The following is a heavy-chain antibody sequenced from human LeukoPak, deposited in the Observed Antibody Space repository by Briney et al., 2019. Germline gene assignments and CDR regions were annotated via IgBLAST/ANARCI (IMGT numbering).Heavy chain of an antibody. CDR2: VDWDDDK. Sequence: ESGPTLVKPTQTLTLTCTFSGFSLTTRAMCVTWIRQPPGKALEWLGRVDWDDDKYYNPSLKTRLTISKDPSKNLVVLIMTNMDPVDTATYYCVRTCRALEGDSWGQGILATVSS. V-gene: IGHV2-70*11. CDR1: GFSLTTRAMC. J-gene: IGHJ4*02. CDR3: VRTCRALEGDS.